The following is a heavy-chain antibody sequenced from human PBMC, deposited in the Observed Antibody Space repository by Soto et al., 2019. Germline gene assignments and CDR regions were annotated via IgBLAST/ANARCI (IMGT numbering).Heavy chain of an antibody. V-gene: IGHV5-51*01. J-gene: IGHJ6*02. Sequence: EVQLVQSGAEVKKPGESLKISCKGSGYSFTSYWIGWARQMPGKGLEWMGIIYPGDSDTRYSPSFQGQVTISADKSITIAYLQWSSLKASDTAMYYCARQAAAGKYEDGMDVWGQGTTVTVSS. CDR3: ARQAAAGKYEDGMDV. CDR2: IYPGDSDT. D-gene: IGHD6-13*01. CDR1: GYSFTSYW.